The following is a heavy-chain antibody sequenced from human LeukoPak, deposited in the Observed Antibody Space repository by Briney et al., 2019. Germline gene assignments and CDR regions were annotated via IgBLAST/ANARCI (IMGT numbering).Heavy chain of an antibody. CDR3: AKSHSVEQRGYFDY. D-gene: IGHD1/OR15-1a*01. CDR2: IANSGGST. Sequence: GGSLRLSCAASGFTFTTYAMSWVRQAPGKGLEWVSTIANSGGSTYYADSVKGRFTISRDDSKNTLYLQMNSLRAEDMAVYYCAKSHSVEQRGYFDYWGQGTLVTVSS. CDR1: GFTFTTYA. J-gene: IGHJ4*02. V-gene: IGHV3-23*01.